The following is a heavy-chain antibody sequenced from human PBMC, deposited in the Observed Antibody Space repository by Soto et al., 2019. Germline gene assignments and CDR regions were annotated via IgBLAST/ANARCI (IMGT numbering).Heavy chain of an antibody. D-gene: IGHD6-19*01. V-gene: IGHV1-69*06. CDR1: GGTFSSYA. CDR3: ARYRGGWSHNWFDP. CDR2: IIPIFGTA. Sequence: GASVKVSSKASGGTFSSYAISWVRQAPGQGLEWMGGIIPIFGTANSAQKFQGRVTITADKSTSTAYMELSSLRSEDTAVYYCARYRGGWSHNWFDPWGQGTLVTVSS. J-gene: IGHJ5*02.